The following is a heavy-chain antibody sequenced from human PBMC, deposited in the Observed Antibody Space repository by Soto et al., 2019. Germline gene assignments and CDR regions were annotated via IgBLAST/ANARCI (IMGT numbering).Heavy chain of an antibody. V-gene: IGHV4-39*01. Sequence: QLQLQESGPGLVKPSETLSLTCTVSGGSISSSSYYWCWIRQPPGKGLEWIGSIYYSGSTYYNPSLKSRVTISVDTSKNQFSLKLSSVTAADTAVYYCARQALVFGLSYWGQGTLVTVSS. J-gene: IGHJ4*02. CDR2: IYYSGST. CDR1: GGSISSSSYY. D-gene: IGHD3-10*01. CDR3: ARQALVFGLSY.